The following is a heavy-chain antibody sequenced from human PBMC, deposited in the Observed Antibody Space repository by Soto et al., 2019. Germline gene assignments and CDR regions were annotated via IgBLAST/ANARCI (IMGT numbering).Heavy chain of an antibody. D-gene: IGHD6-13*01. Sequence: QVQLVQSGAEVKKPGASVKVSCKASGYTFTSYGITWVRQAPGQGLEWMGWISAYNGNTNYAEKLQGRVTMTTDTSTSIADMERRSLRSDDTAVYYCARDAPTIAAQDDYWGQGTLVTVSS. CDR1: GYTFTSYG. CDR2: ISAYNGNT. CDR3: ARDAPTIAAQDDY. V-gene: IGHV1-18*01. J-gene: IGHJ4*02.